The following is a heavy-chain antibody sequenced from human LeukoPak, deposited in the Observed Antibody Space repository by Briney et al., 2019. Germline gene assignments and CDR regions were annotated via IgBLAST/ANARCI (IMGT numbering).Heavy chain of an antibody. V-gene: IGHV1-69*06. J-gene: IGHJ3*02. Sequence: EASVKVSCKASGGTFSSYAISWVRQATGQGLEWMGRIIPIFGTANYAQKFQGRVTITADKSTGTAYMELSSLRSEDTAVYYCDLRDYGDYVGAFDIWGQGTMVTVSS. CDR3: DLRDYGDYVGAFDI. D-gene: IGHD4-17*01. CDR1: GGTFSSYA. CDR2: IIPIFGTA.